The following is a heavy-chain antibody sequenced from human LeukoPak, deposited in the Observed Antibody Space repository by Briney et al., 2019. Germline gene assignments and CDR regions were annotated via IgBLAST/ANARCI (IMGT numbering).Heavy chain of an antibody. CDR3: ARDRADYVGAFDI. CDR1: GFTFSSYE. Sequence: GGSLRLSCAASGFTFSSYEMNWVRQAPGKGLEWVLYISSSGNTIYYADSVKGRFTNSRDNANNSLYLQMNSLRAEDTAVYYCARDRADYVGAFDIWGQGTMVTVSS. J-gene: IGHJ3*02. CDR2: ISSSGNTI. D-gene: IGHD4-17*01. V-gene: IGHV3-48*03.